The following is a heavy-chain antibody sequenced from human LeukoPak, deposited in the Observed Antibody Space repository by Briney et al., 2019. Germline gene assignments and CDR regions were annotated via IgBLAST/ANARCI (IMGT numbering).Heavy chain of an antibody. CDR3: ARDIVVVPAATPG. CDR1: GFTFSSYA. D-gene: IGHD2-2*01. V-gene: IGHV3-74*01. J-gene: IGHJ3*01. CDR2: INTDGSST. Sequence: GGSLRLSCAASGFTFSSYAMSWVRQAPGKGLVWVSRINTDGSSTSYADSVKGRFTISRDNAKNTLYLQMNSLRAEDTAVYYCARDIVVVPAATPGWGQGTMVTVSS.